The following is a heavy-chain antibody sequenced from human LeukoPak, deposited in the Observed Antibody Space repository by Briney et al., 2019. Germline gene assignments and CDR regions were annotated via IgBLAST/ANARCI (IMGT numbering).Heavy chain of an antibody. D-gene: IGHD3-22*01. CDR1: GSSISSYY. J-gene: IGHJ4*02. CDR3: ARDGYYYDSSGYIRFDY. CDR2: IHTSGST. Sequence: TSETLSLTCTVSGSSISSYYWSWTRQPAGKGLEWIGRIHTSGSTNYNPSLKSRVTMSADTSKNQFSLKLSSVTAADTAVYYCARDGYYYDSSGYIRFDYWGQGTLVTVSS. V-gene: IGHV4-4*07.